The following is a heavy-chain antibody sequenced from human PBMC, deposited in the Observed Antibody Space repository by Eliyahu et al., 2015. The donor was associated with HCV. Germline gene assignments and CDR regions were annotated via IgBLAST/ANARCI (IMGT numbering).Heavy chain of an antibody. V-gene: IGHV3-23*01. Sequence: EVQLLESGGGLVQPGGSLRLSCAASGFTFSXYARSWVRQXPGKGLEWVSVISSSGRSTSYADSVKGRFTISSDSSKNTLYLQMNSLRAEDTAVYYCAKDRDYCGGDCYDYYFDYWGQGTLVTVSS. CDR2: ISSSGRST. CDR3: AKDRDYCGGDCYDYYFDY. D-gene: IGHD2-21*02. CDR1: GFTFSXYA. J-gene: IGHJ4*02.